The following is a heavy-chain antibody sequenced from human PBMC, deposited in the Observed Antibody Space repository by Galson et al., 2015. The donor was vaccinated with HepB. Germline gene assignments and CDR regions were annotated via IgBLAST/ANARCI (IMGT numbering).Heavy chain of an antibody. CDR2: IYYSGST. CDR1: GGSISSSSYY. Sequence: SETLSLTCTVSGGSISSSSYYWGWIRQPPGKGLEWIGSIYYSGSTYYNPSLKSRVTISVDTSKNQFSLKLSSVTAADTAVYYCARHDLLYNWNYRLMPYSTGYFDYWGQGTLVTVSS. J-gene: IGHJ4*02. D-gene: IGHD1-7*01. V-gene: IGHV4-39*01. CDR3: ARHDLLYNWNYRLMPYSTGYFDY.